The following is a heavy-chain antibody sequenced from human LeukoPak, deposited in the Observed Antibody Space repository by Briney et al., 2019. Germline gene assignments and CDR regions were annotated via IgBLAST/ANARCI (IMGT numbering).Heavy chain of an antibody. V-gene: IGHV3-33*06. CDR2: IWYDGSNK. D-gene: IGHD6-19*01. Sequence: QPGRSLRLSCAASGFTFRSFGMHWVRLAPGKGLEWVAIIWYDGSNKYYADSVKGRFTISRDNSKNTLYLQMNSLRAEDTAVYYCAKGEQWLVLYFQHWGQGTLVTVSS. CDR1: GFTFRSFG. CDR3: AKGEQWLVLYFQH. J-gene: IGHJ1*01.